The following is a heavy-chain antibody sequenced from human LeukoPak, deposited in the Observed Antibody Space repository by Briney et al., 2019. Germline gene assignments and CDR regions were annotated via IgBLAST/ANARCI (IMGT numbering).Heavy chain of an antibody. CDR3: ARDIVVVPAAPGCLGY. D-gene: IGHD2-2*01. CDR1: GYTFTGHY. Sequence: ASVKVSCKASGYTFTGHYMRWVRQAPGQGLEWMGWINPNSGGTNYAQKFQGRVTMTRDTSISTAYMELSRLRSDDTAVYYCARDIVVVPAAPGCLGYWGQGTLVTVSS. CDR2: INPNSGGT. J-gene: IGHJ4*02. V-gene: IGHV1-2*02.